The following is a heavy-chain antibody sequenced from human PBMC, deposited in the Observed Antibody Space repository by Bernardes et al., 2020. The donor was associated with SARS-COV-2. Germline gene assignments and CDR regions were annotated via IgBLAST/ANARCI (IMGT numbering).Heavy chain of an antibody. CDR2: ISGSGGST. CDR1: GFSFSVYA. D-gene: IGHD2-21*01. Sequence: VGSLRLSCVVSGFSFSVYAMTWVRQAPGKGLEWVSGISGSGGSTYYTDSVKGRFTISRDNSKNTLFLQMNSLRAEDTAVYFCARCVVGYYAMDVWGQGTTVTVSS. J-gene: IGHJ6*02. CDR3: ARCVVGYYAMDV. V-gene: IGHV3-23*01.